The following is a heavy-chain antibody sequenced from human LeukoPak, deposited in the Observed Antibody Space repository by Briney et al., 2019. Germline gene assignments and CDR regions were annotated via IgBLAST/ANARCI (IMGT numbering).Heavy chain of an antibody. J-gene: IGHJ5*02. CDR2: MNPNSGNT. V-gene: IGHV1-8*01. CDR1: GYTFTSYD. Sequence: GASVKVSCKASGYTFTSYDINWVRQATGQGLEWMGWMNPNSGNTGYAQKFQGRVTMTRNTSISTAYMELSSLRSEDTAVYYCARHYDSSGYYSWWFDPWGQGTLVTVSS. CDR3: ARHYDSSGYYSWWFDP. D-gene: IGHD3-22*01.